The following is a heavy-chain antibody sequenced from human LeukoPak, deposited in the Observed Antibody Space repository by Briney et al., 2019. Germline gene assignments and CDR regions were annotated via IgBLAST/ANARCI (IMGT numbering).Heavy chain of an antibody. CDR3: AREAVVNNFREYYFDY. V-gene: IGHV4-59*12. D-gene: IGHD4-23*01. CDR2: IYHSGST. Sequence: SETLSLTCTVSGGSISSYYWSWIRQPPGKGLEWIGEIYHSGSTNYNPSLKSRVTISVDKSKSQFSLKLSSVTAADTAVYYCAREAVVNNFREYYFDYWGQGTLVTVSS. J-gene: IGHJ4*02. CDR1: GGSISSYY.